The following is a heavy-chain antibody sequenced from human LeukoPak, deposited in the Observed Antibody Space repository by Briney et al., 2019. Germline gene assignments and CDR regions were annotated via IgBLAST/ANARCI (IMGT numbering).Heavy chain of an antibody. Sequence: SETLSLTCTVSGGSISSYYWSWIRQPPGKGLEWIGSISYSGSTNYNPSLKSRVTISVDTSKNQFSLKLSSETAADTAVYYCARVRFPRWFDPWGQGTLVTVSS. CDR3: ARVRFPRWFDP. CDR2: ISYSGST. V-gene: IGHV4-59*01. J-gene: IGHJ5*02. CDR1: GGSISSYY. D-gene: IGHD2-21*01.